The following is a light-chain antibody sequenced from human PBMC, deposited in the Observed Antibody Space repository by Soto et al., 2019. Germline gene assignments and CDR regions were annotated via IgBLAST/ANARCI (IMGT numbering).Light chain of an antibody. CDR3: QQRSDWPLT. CDR1: QSVGSQ. Sequence: EIVLTQSPGTLSLSPGERATLSCRASQSVGSQLPWYQQKPGQAPRLLFYEASNRATGIPARFSGSGSGTDFSLTISSLEPEDFALYYCQQRSDWPLTFGGGTQVEIK. J-gene: IGKJ4*01. V-gene: IGKV3-11*01. CDR2: EAS.